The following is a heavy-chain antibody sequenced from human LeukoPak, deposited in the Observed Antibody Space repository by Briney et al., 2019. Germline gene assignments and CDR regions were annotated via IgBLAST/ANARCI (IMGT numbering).Heavy chain of an antibody. Sequence: GGSLRLSCAASGFTVSSNYMSWVRQAPGKGLEWVSVIYSGGSTYYADSVKGRFTISRDNSKNTLYFQMNSLRAEDTAVYYCARGTRDFWSGYYPYYYYYGMDVWGQGTTVTVSS. CDR1: GFTVSSNY. J-gene: IGHJ6*02. V-gene: IGHV3-53*01. CDR2: IYSGGST. D-gene: IGHD3-3*01. CDR3: ARGTRDFWSGYYPYYYYYGMDV.